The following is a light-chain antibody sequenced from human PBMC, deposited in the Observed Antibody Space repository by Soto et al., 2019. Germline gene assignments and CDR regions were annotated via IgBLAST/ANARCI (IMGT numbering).Light chain of an antibody. CDR1: QSLLYTSNNKNY. CDR3: QQYYTTPPIT. V-gene: IGKV4-1*01. J-gene: IGKJ5*01. Sequence: DIVMTQSPDSLAVSLGARATINCKSSQSLLYTSNNKNYLAWYQQEPGQPPKLLIYWASTRESGVPDRFSGSGSGTDFTLTISSLQAEDVAVYYCQQYYTTPPITFGQGTRLEIK. CDR2: WAS.